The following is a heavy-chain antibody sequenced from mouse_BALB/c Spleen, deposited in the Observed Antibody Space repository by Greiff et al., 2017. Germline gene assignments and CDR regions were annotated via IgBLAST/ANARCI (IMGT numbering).Heavy chain of an antibody. CDR1: GYSFTGYY. CDR2: ISCYNGAT. J-gene: IGHJ4*01. D-gene: IGHD2-4*01. Sequence: LVKTGASVKISCKASGYSFTGYYMHWVKQSHGKSLEWIGYISCYNGATSYNQKFKGKATFTVDTSSSTAYMQFNSLTSEDSAVYYCARSGYDYDERLAMDYWGQGTSVTVSS. CDR3: ARSGYDYDERLAMDY. V-gene: IGHV1S34*01.